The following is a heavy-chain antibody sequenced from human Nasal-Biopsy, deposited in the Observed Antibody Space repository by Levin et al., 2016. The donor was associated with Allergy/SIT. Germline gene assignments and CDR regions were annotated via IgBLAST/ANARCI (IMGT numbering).Heavy chain of an antibody. Sequence: SETLSLTCTVSGGSINNHYWSWIRQPPGEGLEWIGYISSSGSTNYNPFLKSRVTISLDTSMSQFSLKLSSVTAADTAVYYCARSPKNAYRHATAFDYWGQGALVTVSS. J-gene: IGHJ4*02. CDR3: ARSPKNAYRHATAFDY. CDR1: GGSINNHY. V-gene: IGHV4-59*11. CDR2: ISSSGST. D-gene: IGHD2-15*01.